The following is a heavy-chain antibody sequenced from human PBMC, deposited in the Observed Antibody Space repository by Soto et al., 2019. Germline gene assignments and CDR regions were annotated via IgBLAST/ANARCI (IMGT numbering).Heavy chain of an antibody. V-gene: IGHV3-9*01. CDR2: SRWNSCSI. CDR3: EARTRECILAMTYYYYGMDV. J-gene: IGHJ6*02. CDR1: GFTFDAYA. Sequence: EVQLLESGGGLVQPGRSRRLSCAASGFTFDAYAMNWVPQAPGKGLEWVSGSRWNSCSIGYEDSVKGRFTISTDHAKNFLYLQSNSLRAEYTALYDCEARTRECILAMTYYYYGMDVWGQGTTDTVSS. D-gene: IGHD2-8*01.